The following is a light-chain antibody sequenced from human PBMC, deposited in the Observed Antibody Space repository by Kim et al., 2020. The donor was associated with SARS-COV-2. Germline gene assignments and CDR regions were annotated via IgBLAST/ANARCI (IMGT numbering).Light chain of an antibody. CDR1: TSNSGPGYD. J-gene: IGLJ1*01. V-gene: IGLV1-40*01. CDR3: QSYDSSLSGYV. Sequence: TLSCARSTSNSGPGYDLHWYRQLPGPAPQLLIYGNSKRPSGVPDRFSGSKSGTSASLAITGLQAEDEADYYCQSYDSSLSGYVFGTGTKVTVL. CDR2: GNS.